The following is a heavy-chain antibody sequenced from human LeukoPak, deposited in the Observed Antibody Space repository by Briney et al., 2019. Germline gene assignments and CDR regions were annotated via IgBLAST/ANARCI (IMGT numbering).Heavy chain of an antibody. J-gene: IGHJ4*02. D-gene: IGHD4-17*01. CDR1: GGSISSYY. CDR2: IYYSGST. Sequence: SETLSLTCTVSGGSISSYYWSWIRQPPGKGLEWIGYIYYSGSTNYNPSLKSRVTISVDTSKNQFSLKLSSVTAADTAVYYCAKDSTVTTLEGILDYWGQGTLVTVSS. V-gene: IGHV4-59*12. CDR3: AKDSTVTTLEGILDY.